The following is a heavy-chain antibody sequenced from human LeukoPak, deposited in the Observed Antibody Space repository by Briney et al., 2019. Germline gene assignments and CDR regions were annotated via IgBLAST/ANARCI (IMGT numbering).Heavy chain of an antibody. V-gene: IGHV4-38-2*02. CDR2: IFHTGST. J-gene: IGHJ4*02. Sequence: SETLSLTCTVSGYSISSGYYWAWIRQPPGKGLEWIGSIFHTGSTYHNPSLKSRVTISVDTSTNQFSLKLNSVTAADTAVYYCARDHSSSSEDYWGQGTLVTVSS. CDR1: GYSISSGYY. CDR3: ARDHSSSSEDY. D-gene: IGHD6-13*01.